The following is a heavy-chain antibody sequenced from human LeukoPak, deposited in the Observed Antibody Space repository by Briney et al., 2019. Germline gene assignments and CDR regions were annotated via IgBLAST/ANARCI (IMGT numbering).Heavy chain of an antibody. Sequence: PSETLSLTCTVSGGSISSHYWSWIRQPAGKGLEWIGRIYTSGSTNYNPSLKSRVTMSVDTSKNQFSLKLSSVTAADTAVYYCATTGAENCSSTSCYADYWGQGTLVTVSS. CDR3: ATTGAENCSSTSCYADY. D-gene: IGHD2-2*01. CDR1: GGSISSHY. CDR2: IYTSGST. J-gene: IGHJ4*02. V-gene: IGHV4-4*07.